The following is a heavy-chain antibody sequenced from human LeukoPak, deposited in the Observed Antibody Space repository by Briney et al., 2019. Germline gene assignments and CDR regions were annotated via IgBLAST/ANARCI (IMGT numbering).Heavy chain of an antibody. D-gene: IGHD3-10*01. V-gene: IGHV1-69*04. J-gene: IGHJ3*02. Sequence: SVKVSCKASGGTFSSYAISWVRQAPGQGPEWMGRIIPILGIANYAQKFQGRVTITADKSTSTAYMELSSLRSEDTAVYYCASYGSGSYYYAFDIWGQGTMVTVSS. CDR3: ASYGSGSYYYAFDI. CDR2: IIPILGIA. CDR1: GGTFSSYA.